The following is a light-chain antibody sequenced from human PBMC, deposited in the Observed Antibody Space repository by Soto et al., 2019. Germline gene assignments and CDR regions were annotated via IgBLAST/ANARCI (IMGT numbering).Light chain of an antibody. CDR2: LGS. V-gene: IGKV2-28*01. Sequence: DIVMTQSPLSLPVTPGEPASISCRSSQSLLHSNGYNYLDWYLQKPGQSPQLLIYLGSNRASGVPDRFSGSGSGTAFTLKISRVEAEDVGVYYCMQALQTPVTFGGGTKVDIK. CDR3: MQALQTPVT. CDR1: QSLLHSNGYNY. J-gene: IGKJ4*01.